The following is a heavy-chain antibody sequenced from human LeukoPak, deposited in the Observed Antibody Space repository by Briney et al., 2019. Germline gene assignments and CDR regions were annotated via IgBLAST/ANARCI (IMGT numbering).Heavy chain of an antibody. CDR2: ISGSGDNT. CDR1: GFTFSGFA. V-gene: IGHV3-23*01. J-gene: IGHJ6*03. CDR3: AKMKGHPLPKYYMDV. Sequence: GGSLRLSCAASGFTFSGFATSWVRRTPGKGLEWVSGISGSGDNTLYADSVKGRFTISRDNSKNTLYLEMNSLRAEDTAIYYCAKMKGHPLPKYYMDVWGKGPRSPSR.